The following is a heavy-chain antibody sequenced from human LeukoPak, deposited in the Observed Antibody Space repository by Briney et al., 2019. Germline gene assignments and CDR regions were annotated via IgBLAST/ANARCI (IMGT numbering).Heavy chain of an antibody. Sequence: SETLSLTCTVSGDSINSHYWSWIRQPAGKGLEWIGRIYSSGNTDYSPSLKSRVTISVDTSKNQFSLKLSSVTAADTAVYYCARLRIYGSGNYYNDFWGQGALVTVSS. CDR2: IYSSGNT. D-gene: IGHD3-10*01. J-gene: IGHJ4*02. CDR3: ARLRIYGSGNYYNDF. V-gene: IGHV4-4*07. CDR1: GDSINSHY.